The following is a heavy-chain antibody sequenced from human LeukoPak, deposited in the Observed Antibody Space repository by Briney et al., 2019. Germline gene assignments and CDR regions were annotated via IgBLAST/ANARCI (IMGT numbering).Heavy chain of an antibody. V-gene: IGHV3-64D*06. Sequence: PGGSLRLSCSASGFTFSSYAMHWVRQAPGKGLEYVSAISSNGGSTYYADSVKGRFTISRDNSKNTLYLQMSSLRAEDTAVYYCVKGTRGYSGYDPQPYWGQGTLVTVSS. CDR2: ISSNGGST. CDR1: GFTFSSYA. CDR3: VKGTRGYSGYDPQPY. J-gene: IGHJ4*02. D-gene: IGHD5-12*01.